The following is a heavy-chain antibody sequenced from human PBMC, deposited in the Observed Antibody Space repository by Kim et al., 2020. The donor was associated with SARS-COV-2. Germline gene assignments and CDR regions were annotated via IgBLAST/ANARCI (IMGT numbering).Heavy chain of an antibody. D-gene: IGHD3-9*01. CDR3: AKDGGIEPYDILTYYFDY. Sequence: GGSLRLSCAASGFTFSSYAMSWVRQAPGKGLEWVSAISGSGGSTYYADSVKGRFTISRDNSKNTLYLQMNSLRAEDTAVYYCAKDGGIEPYDILTYYFDYWGQGTLVTVSS. CDR2: ISGSGGST. V-gene: IGHV3-23*01. CDR1: GFTFSSYA. J-gene: IGHJ4*02.